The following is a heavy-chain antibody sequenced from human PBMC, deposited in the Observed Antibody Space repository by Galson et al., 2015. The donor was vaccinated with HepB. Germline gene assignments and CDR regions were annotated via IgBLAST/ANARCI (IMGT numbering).Heavy chain of an antibody. D-gene: IGHD4-17*01. J-gene: IGHJ5*02. Sequence: SETLSLTCTVSGDPISSTNYYWGWIRQSPGKRLEWIGNIYYSGNTYYNPSLKSRLTISIDTSKNQFSLKLSSVSAADAAVYYCARTGMTSVTTRWFDPWCQGTLVTVSS. CDR3: ARTGMTSVTTRWFDP. CDR1: GDPISSTNYY. CDR2: IYYSGNT. V-gene: IGHV4-39*07.